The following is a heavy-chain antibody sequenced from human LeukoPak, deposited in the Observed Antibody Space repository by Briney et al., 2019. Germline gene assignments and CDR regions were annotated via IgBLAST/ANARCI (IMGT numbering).Heavy chain of an antibody. CDR2: IYHSGST. J-gene: IGHJ2*01. Sequence: SETLSLTCAVSGGSISSGGYSWSWIRQPPGKGLEWIGYIYHSGSTYYNPSLKSRVTISVDRSKNQFSLKLSSVTAADTAVYYCARDSKARGYWYFDLWGRGTLVTVSS. CDR1: GGSISSGGYS. CDR3: ARDSKARGYWYFDL. V-gene: IGHV4-30-2*01. D-gene: IGHD3-10*01.